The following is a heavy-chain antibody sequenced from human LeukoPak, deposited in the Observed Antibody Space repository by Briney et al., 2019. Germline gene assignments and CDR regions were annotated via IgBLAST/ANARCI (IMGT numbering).Heavy chain of an antibody. Sequence: SQTLSLTCAISGDSVSGKSVAWNWIRQSPSRGLEWLGRTFYRSKWSSEYATSMKGRITINPDTSRNQFSLQLRSVTPEDTAVYFCARLKVTLVRGIIYDYYGLDVWGQGTPVSVSS. V-gene: IGHV6-1*01. D-gene: IGHD3-10*01. CDR1: GDSVSGKSVA. CDR3: ARLKVTLVRGIIYDYYGLDV. CDR2: TFYRSKWSS. J-gene: IGHJ6*02.